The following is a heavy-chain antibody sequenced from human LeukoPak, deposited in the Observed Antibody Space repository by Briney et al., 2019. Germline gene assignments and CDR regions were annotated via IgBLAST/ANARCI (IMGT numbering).Heavy chain of an antibody. D-gene: IGHD6-13*01. CDR2: IIPIFGTA. CDR1: GFTFSSYA. V-gene: IGHV1-69*01. J-gene: IGHJ4*02. CDR3: ARDRIAAAGTFPGPDLTLLGFDY. Sequence: GGSLRLSCAASGFTFSSYAISWVRQAPGQGLEWMGGIIPIFGTANYAQKFQGGATITADESTSTAYMELSSLRSGDTAVYYCARDRIAAAGTFPGPDLTLLGFDYWGQGTLVTVSS.